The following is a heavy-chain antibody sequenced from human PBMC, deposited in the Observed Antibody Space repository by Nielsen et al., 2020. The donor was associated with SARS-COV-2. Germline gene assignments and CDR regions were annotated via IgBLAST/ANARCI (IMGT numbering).Heavy chain of an antibody. CDR2: INAGNGNT. D-gene: IGHD3-22*01. CDR3: ARTQLSYYDSTGDAFDI. V-gene: IGHV1-3*01. CDR1: GYTFTSYA. J-gene: IGHJ3*02. Sequence: ASVKVSCKASGYTFTSYAMHWVRQAPGQRLEWMGWINAGNGNTKYSQKFQGRVTITRDTSASTAYMELSSLRSEDTAVYYCARTQLSYYDSTGDAFDIWGQGTMVTVSS.